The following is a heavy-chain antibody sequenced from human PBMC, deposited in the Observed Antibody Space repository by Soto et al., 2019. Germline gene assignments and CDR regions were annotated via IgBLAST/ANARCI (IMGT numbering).Heavy chain of an antibody. CDR3: AKRRVGGIAARLWYYGMDV. D-gene: IGHD6-6*01. CDR1: GFTFSSYG. V-gene: IGHV3-30*18. Sequence: GGSLRLSCAASGFTFSSYGMHWVRQAPGKGLEWVAVISYDGSNKYYADSVKGRFTISRDNSKNTLYLQMNSLRAEDTAVYYCAKRRVGGIAARLWYYGMDVWGQGTTVTVSS. CDR2: ISYDGSNK. J-gene: IGHJ6*02.